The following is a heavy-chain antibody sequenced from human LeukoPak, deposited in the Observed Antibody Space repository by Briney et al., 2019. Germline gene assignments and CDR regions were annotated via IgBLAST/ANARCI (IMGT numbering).Heavy chain of an antibody. Sequence: ASVKVSCKASGYTFTSYYMHWVLQAPGQGLEWMGIINPSGGSTSYAQKFQGRVTMTRDTSTSTVYMELSSLRSEDTAVYYCARVPQPNYDSSGYYYYFDYWGQGTLVTVSS. CDR3: ARVPQPNYDSSGYYYYFDY. V-gene: IGHV1-46*01. CDR2: INPSGGST. J-gene: IGHJ4*02. D-gene: IGHD3-22*01. CDR1: GYTFTSYY.